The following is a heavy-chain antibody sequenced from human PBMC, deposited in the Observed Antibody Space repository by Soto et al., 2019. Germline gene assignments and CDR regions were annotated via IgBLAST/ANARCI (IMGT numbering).Heavy chain of an antibody. V-gene: IGHV1-18*04. Sequence: ASVKVSCKASGYSFTSYGISWVRQAPGQGPEWMGWISVHNGNTNHPQSLQGRVTMTTDTSRNTAYMELRSLRSDDTAVYYCARHRFNYYDDTVYYYFDYWGQGTLVTVS. CDR3: ARHRFNYYDDTVYYYFDY. CDR1: GYSFTSYG. J-gene: IGHJ4*02. CDR2: ISVHNGNT. D-gene: IGHD3-22*01.